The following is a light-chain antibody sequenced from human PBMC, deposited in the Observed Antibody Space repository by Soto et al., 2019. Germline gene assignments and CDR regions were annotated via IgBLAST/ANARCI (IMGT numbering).Light chain of an antibody. V-gene: IGLV1-40*01. J-gene: IGLJ1*01. CDR3: QSHDSSMSAYV. Sequence: QSVLPQPPSVSVAPGHRFTISFTGSISNILAGYDLHCYQQLPGTAPKLIIYGNSNRPSVVPYLFSGSKSGTSASLEITGLKAEDEADFYCQSHDSSMSAYVFGTWTKVTVL. CDR1: ISNILAGYD. CDR2: GNS.